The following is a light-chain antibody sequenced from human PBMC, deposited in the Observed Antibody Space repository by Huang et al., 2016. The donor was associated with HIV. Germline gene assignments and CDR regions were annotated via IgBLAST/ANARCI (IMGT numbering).Light chain of an antibody. CDR3: QRYNSAPYT. CDR2: SAS. Sequence: DIQMTQSPSFLSTSVGDTVTITCRASQGSSNFLAWYQQTPVKVPNLLIYSASTLPSGVPSRFSGSGSGTHFTLTIRSLQPEDVATYYCQRYNSAPYTFGQGTKLDIK. CDR1: QGSSNF. V-gene: IGKV1-27*01. J-gene: IGKJ2*01.